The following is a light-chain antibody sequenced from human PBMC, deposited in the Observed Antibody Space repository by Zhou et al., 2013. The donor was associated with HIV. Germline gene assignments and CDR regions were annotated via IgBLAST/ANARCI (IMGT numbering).Light chain of an antibody. V-gene: IGKV1-5*03. Sequence: DIQMTQSPSSLSTSVGDRVTITCRASQNIDSFLAWYQQKPGKAPKLLIYEATRLESGVPSRFGGSGSGTHFSFTISSLQPEDIATYYCQQYDNVPYTFGQGTRLDIK. CDR1: QNIDSF. J-gene: IGKJ2*01. CDR3: QQYDNVPYT. CDR2: EAT.